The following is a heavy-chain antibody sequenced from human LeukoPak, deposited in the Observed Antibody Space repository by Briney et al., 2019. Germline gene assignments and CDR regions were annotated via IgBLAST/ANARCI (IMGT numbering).Heavy chain of an antibody. CDR1: GGSISSGSYY. D-gene: IGHD6-6*01. CDR3: ARDRAARYYYYYMDV. V-gene: IGHV4-61*02. J-gene: IGHJ6*03. Sequence: SETLSLTCTVSGGSISSGSYYWSWIRQPAGKGLEWIGRIYTSGSTNYNPSLKSRVTISVDTSKNQLSLKLSSVTAADTAVYYCARDRAARYYYYYMDVWGKGTTVTVSS. CDR2: IYTSGST.